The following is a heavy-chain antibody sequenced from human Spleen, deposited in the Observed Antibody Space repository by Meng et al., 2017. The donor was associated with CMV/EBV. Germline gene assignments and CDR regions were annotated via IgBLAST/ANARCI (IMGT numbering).Heavy chain of an antibody. Sequence: GGSLRLSCAASGFSFTSYWMHWVRQVPGKGLVWVARINSDGSITTYADSVKGRFIVSRDNAKSTLFLHMNSLGAEDTAVYYCATVTTDYWGQGTLVTVSS. CDR2: INSDGSIT. CDR3: ATVTTDY. CDR1: GFSFTSYW. D-gene: IGHD4-17*01. J-gene: IGHJ4*02. V-gene: IGHV3-74*03.